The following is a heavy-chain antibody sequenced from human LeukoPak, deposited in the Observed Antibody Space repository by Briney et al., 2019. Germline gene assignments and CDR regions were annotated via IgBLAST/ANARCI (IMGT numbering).Heavy chain of an antibody. D-gene: IGHD4-17*01. V-gene: IGHV3-21*01. CDR2: IDSSSTYI. Sequence: KPGGSLRLSCAASGFTFSTYEMNWVRQAPGKGLEWVSSIDSSSTYIYYADSVKGRFTISRDNAKNSLYLQMNSLRAEDTAVYYCARRTVTWWFDPWGQGTLVTVSS. J-gene: IGHJ5*02. CDR1: GFTFSTYE. CDR3: ARRTVTWWFDP.